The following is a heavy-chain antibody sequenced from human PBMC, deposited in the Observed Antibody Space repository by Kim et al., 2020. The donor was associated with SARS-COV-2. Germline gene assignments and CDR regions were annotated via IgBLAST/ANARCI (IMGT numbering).Heavy chain of an antibody. CDR3: ASQVMATINY. J-gene: IGHJ4*02. D-gene: IGHD2-21*01. Sequence: STYYTPSLKSRVTISVDTSKNQFSLKLSSVTAADTAVYYCASQVMATINYWGQGTLVTVSS. CDR2: ST. V-gene: IGHV4-39*01.